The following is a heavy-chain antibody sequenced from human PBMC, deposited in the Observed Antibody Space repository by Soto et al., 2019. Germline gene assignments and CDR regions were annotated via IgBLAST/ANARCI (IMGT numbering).Heavy chain of an antibody. V-gene: IGHV3-74*01. CDR1: GFSVKRYW. CDR2: FGGDENYT. CDR3: GKGKELGVVRYGLDA. J-gene: IGHJ6*02. D-gene: IGHD3-3*01. Sequence: PGGSLRLSCVASGFSVKRYWMHWVRQAPGKGLVWLSRFGGDENYTDYADSVRGRFTISRDIAKNTIYLQMNSLRAEDTAVYYCGKGKELGVVRYGLDAWGQGTTVTVS.